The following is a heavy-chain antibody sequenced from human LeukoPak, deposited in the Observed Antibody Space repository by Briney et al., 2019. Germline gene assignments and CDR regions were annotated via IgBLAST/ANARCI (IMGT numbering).Heavy chain of an antibody. Sequence: GASVKVSCKASGCTFTGYYMHWVRQAPGQGLEWMGWINPNSGGTNYAQKFQGRVTMTRDTSISTAYMELSRLRSDDTAVYYCARDYCSSTSCYYYYMDVWGKGTTVTVPS. CDR2: INPNSGGT. CDR3: ARDYCSSTSCYYYYMDV. D-gene: IGHD2-2*01. CDR1: GCTFTGYY. J-gene: IGHJ6*03. V-gene: IGHV1-2*02.